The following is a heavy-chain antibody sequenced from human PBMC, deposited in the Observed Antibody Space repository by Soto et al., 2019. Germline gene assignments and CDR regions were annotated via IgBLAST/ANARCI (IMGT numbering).Heavy chain of an antibody. Sequence: SVKVSCKASGGTFSSYRFNWVRQARGQGLEWLGGIVPIYRTADYAQKFQGRVTITADESTRTVYMELSGLKSQDTALYYCARDSGAKLSSSWGQGTLVTVSS. V-gene: IGHV1-69*13. D-gene: IGHD6-13*01. CDR1: GGTFSSYR. CDR2: IVPIYRTA. J-gene: IGHJ4*02. CDR3: ARDSGAKLSSS.